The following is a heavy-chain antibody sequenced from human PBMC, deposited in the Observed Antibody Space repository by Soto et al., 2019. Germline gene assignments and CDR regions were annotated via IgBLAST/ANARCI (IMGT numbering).Heavy chain of an antibody. CDR1: GFTFSNYG. CDR3: ARDSDYGSNSGWLDP. D-gene: IGHD4-17*01. J-gene: IGHJ5*02. CDR2: IWYDGSNK. V-gene: IGHV3-33*01. Sequence: GGSLRLSCAASGFTFSNYGMHWVRQAPGKGLEWVAVIWYDGSNKYYGDSVKGRFSISRDYSKNTLFLQMNSLRAEDTALYYCARDSDYGSNSGWLDPWGQGTLVTVSS.